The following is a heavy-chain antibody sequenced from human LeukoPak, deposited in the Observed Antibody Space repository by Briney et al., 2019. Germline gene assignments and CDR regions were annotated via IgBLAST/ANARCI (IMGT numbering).Heavy chain of an antibody. J-gene: IGHJ4*02. D-gene: IGHD1-14*01. CDR1: GFIFNNYW. V-gene: IGHV3-7*01. CDR3: ARAHRSRAFDY. CDR2: IKQDGSEK. Sequence: GGSLRLSCAASGFIFNNYWMSWFRQAPGKGLEWGANIKQDGSEKYYVDSVKGRFTLSSDNTKNSLYLQMNSLRAEDTAVYYCARAHRSRAFDYWGQGPLVTVSS.